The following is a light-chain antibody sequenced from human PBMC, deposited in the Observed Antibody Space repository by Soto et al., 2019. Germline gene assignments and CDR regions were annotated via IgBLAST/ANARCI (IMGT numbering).Light chain of an antibody. J-gene: IGKJ4*01. CDR1: KSVSNN. CDR3: QHYNDWPLT. V-gene: IGKV3-15*01. CDR2: GAA. Sequence: ETVMTQSPATLSESQGERATLSCRSSKSVSNNLAWYQQKPGQAPRLLIYGAAARDTGIPARFSGSGFGTEFTLTISSLQSEDSAVYYCQHYNDWPLTFGGGTKVEIK.